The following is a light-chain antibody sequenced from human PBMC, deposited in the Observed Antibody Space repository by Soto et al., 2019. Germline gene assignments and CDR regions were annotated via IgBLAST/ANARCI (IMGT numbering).Light chain of an antibody. CDR3: QQSYSTFPT. Sequence: DIQMTQSPSSLSASMGDRVTITCRASQSISRSLNWYRQKPGKAPKLLIYAASSLQSGVPSRFSGSGSGTDFTLTISSLQPEDFATYYCQQSYSTFPTVGQGTKVDIK. V-gene: IGKV1-39*01. CDR2: AAS. CDR1: QSISRS. J-gene: IGKJ2*01.